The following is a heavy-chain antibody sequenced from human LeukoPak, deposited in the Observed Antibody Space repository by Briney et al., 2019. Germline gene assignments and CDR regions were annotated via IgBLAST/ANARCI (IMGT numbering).Heavy chain of an antibody. CDR3: ASAPSGYYQENRWSAEYFQH. Sequence: GASVKVSCKASGYTFTSYGISWVRQAPGQGLEWMGWISAYNGNTNYAQKLQGRVTMTTDTSTSTAYMELRSLRSDDTAVYYCASAPSGYYQENRWSAEYFQHWGQGTLDTVSS. CDR1: GYTFTSYG. CDR2: ISAYNGNT. D-gene: IGHD3-22*01. V-gene: IGHV1-18*01. J-gene: IGHJ1*01.